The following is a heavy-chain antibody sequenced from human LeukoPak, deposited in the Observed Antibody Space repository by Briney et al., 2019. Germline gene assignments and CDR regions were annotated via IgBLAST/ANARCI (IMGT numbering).Heavy chain of an antibody. J-gene: IGHJ4*02. CDR1: GFTFSSYV. CDR3: ARAPTTGTTDY. CDR2: ISYDGSDK. D-gene: IGHD1-7*01. V-gene: IGHV3-30-3*01. Sequence: GSLRLSCAASGFTFSSYVIHWVRQAPGKGLEWVAHISYDGSDKYYADSVKGRFTISRDNSKNTLYLQMNSLRAEDTAVYYCARAPTTGTTDYWGQGTLVTVSS.